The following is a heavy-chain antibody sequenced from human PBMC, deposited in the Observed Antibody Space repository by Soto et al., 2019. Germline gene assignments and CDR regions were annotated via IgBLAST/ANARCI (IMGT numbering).Heavy chain of an antibody. D-gene: IGHD6-13*01. Sequence: EVQLVQSGVEVKKPGESLKISCKGSGYSFTSYWIGWVRQMPGKGLEWMGSIYPGDSTTRYSPSFQGQVTISVDKSLSPAYLQWSSLRASDTAMYYCARPTTSTYSNTWYGGYWGQETLVTVSS. J-gene: IGHJ4*02. CDR1: GYSFTSYW. CDR3: ARPTTSTYSNTWYGGY. V-gene: IGHV5-51*01. CDR2: IYPGDSTT.